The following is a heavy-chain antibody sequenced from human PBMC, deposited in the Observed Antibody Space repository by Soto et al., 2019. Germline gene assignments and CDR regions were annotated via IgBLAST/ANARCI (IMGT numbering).Heavy chain of an antibody. V-gene: IGHV3-48*02. D-gene: IGHD5-12*01. Sequence: EVQLVESGGGLVQPGGSLRLSCAASGFTFSSYSMNWVRQAPGKGLEWVSYISSSSSTIYYADSVKGRFTISRDNAKNSLYLQMNSLRDEDTAVYYCARDGLREMATIRRRLGRSWFDPWGQGTLVTVSS. CDR2: ISSSSSTI. J-gene: IGHJ5*02. CDR3: ARDGLREMATIRRRLGRSWFDP. CDR1: GFTFSSYS.